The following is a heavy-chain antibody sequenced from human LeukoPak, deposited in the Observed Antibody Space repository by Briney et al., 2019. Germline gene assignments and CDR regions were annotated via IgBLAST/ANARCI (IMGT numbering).Heavy chain of an antibody. CDR1: GFNFNYYA. Sequence: GGSLRLSCAASGFNFNYYAMTWVRQAPGKGLEWVSYISSSGSTIYYADSVKGRFTISRDNAKNSLYLQMNSLRAEDTAVYYCAKLGRNYFDYWGQGTLVTVSS. CDR3: AKLGRNYFDY. CDR2: ISSSGSTI. J-gene: IGHJ4*02. V-gene: IGHV3-11*04. D-gene: IGHD3-10*01.